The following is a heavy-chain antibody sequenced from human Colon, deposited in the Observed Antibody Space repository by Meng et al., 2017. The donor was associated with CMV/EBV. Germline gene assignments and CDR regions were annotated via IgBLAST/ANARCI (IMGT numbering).Heavy chain of an antibody. V-gene: IGHV3-30*02. CDR1: GFTFSSYG. Sequence: GGSLRLSCAASGFTFSSYGMHWVRQAPGKGLEWVAFIRYDGSNKYYADSVKGRFTISRDNSKNTLYLQMNSLRAEDTAVYYCAKGRQGITGTTLLSWGQGTLVTVSP. CDR2: IRYDGSNK. CDR3: AKGRQGITGTTLLS. J-gene: IGHJ4*02. D-gene: IGHD1-20*01.